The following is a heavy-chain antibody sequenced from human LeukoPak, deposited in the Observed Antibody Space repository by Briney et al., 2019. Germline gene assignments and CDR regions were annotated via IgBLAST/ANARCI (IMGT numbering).Heavy chain of an antibody. Sequence: GGSLRLSCAASGFTFSSYAMNWVRQAPGKGLEWVSYISSSSSTIYYADSVKGRFTISRDNAKNSLYLQMNSLRAEDTAVYYCARASRTYYYDSSALRPIDYWGQGTLVTVSS. CDR2: ISSSSSTI. J-gene: IGHJ4*02. V-gene: IGHV3-48*04. CDR1: GFTFSSYA. CDR3: ARASRTYYYDSSALRPIDY. D-gene: IGHD3-22*01.